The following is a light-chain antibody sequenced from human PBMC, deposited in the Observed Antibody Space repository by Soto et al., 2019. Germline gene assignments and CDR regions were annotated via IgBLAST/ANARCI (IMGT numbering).Light chain of an antibody. CDR2: KVS. V-gene: IGKV2-30*02. CDR3: MQGTHWPIT. Sequence: DVVMTQSPLSLPVTLGQPASISCRANQSLVHSEGIAYFSWFQQRPGRSPRRLIYKVSNRDSGVPARFSGSGSGTDFALKISRVEAEEVGVYYCMQGTHWPITVGQGTRLEI. CDR1: QSLVHSEGIAY. J-gene: IGKJ5*01.